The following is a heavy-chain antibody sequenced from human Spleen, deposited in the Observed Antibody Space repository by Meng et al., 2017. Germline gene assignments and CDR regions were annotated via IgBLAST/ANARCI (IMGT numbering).Heavy chain of an antibody. CDR1: GFTFDDYA. J-gene: IGHJ4*02. Sequence: SLKISCAASGFTFDDYAMHWVRQAPGKGLEWVSGISWNSGSIGYADSVKGRFTISRDNAKNSLYLQMNSLRAEDTAVYYCARDPPDSGYDGSYFEYWGQGTLVTVSS. CDR2: ISWNSGSI. D-gene: IGHD5-12*01. V-gene: IGHV3-9*01. CDR3: ARDPPDSGYDGSYFEY.